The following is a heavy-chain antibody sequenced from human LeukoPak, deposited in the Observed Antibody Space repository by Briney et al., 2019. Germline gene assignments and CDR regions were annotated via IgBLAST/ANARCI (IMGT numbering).Heavy chain of an antibody. Sequence: GGSLRLSCAASGFTFSSYEMNWVRQAPGKGLEWVSYISSSGSTTYYADSVKGRFTISRDNAKNSLYLQMNSLRAEDTAVYYCARNQYYYDSSGYYLYYFDYWGQGTLVTVSS. CDR3: ARNQYYYDSSGYYLYYFDY. D-gene: IGHD3-22*01. V-gene: IGHV3-48*03. CDR2: ISSSGSTT. J-gene: IGHJ4*02. CDR1: GFTFSSYE.